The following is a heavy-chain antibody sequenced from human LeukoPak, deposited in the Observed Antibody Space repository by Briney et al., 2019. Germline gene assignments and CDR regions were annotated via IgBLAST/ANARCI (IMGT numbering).Heavy chain of an antibody. CDR3: AKVREGIAARPAFDY. V-gene: IGHV3-23*01. CDR1: GFTFSSYS. D-gene: IGHD6-6*01. Sequence: GGSLRLSCAASGFTFSSYSMNWVRQAPGKGLEWVSAISGSGGSTYYADSVKGRFTISRDNSKNTLYLQMNSLRAEDTAVYYCAKVREGIAARPAFDYWGQGTLVTVSS. J-gene: IGHJ4*02. CDR2: ISGSGGST.